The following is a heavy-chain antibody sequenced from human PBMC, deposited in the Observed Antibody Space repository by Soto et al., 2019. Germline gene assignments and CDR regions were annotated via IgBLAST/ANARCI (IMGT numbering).Heavy chain of an antibody. CDR3: AGGRYGDY. CDR1: GYTFTSYG. V-gene: IGHV1-18*01. J-gene: IGHJ4*02. Sequence: QVHLVQSGAEVKRPGASVKVSCQGSGYTFTSYGITWVRQAPGQGLEWMGWISAHNGNTNYAQKLQGRVTVTRDTSTSTAYIELRGLRSDDTAVYYCAGGRYGDYWGQGALVTVSS. D-gene: IGHD1-1*01. CDR2: ISAHNGNT.